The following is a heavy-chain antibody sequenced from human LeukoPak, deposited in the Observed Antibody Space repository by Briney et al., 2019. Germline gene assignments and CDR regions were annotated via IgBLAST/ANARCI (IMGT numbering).Heavy chain of an antibody. V-gene: IGHV2-5*02. Sequence: SGPTLVNPTQTLTLTCTFSGFSLSTSGVGVGWIRQPPGKALEWLALIYWDDDKRYSPSLKSRLTITKDTSKNQVVLTMTNMDPVDTATYYCVRSLRYSGYDPNDAFDIWGQGTMVTVSS. J-gene: IGHJ3*02. CDR2: IYWDDDK. CDR3: VRSLRYSGYDPNDAFDI. CDR1: GFSLSTSGVG. D-gene: IGHD5-12*01.